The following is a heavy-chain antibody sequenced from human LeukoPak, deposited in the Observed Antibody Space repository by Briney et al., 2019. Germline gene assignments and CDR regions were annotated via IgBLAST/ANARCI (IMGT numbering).Heavy chain of an antibody. Sequence: PGGSLRLSCAASGFTFSSYGMHWVRQAPGKGLEWMAVVAYDGSNKHYADSVQGRFTISRDNSKNTLYLQMNSLRAEDTAVYYCAKDCTNYCGMDVWGQGTAVTVSS. V-gene: IGHV3-30*18. CDR3: AKDCTNYCGMDV. D-gene: IGHD2-8*01. J-gene: IGHJ6*02. CDR1: GFTFSSYG. CDR2: VAYDGSNK.